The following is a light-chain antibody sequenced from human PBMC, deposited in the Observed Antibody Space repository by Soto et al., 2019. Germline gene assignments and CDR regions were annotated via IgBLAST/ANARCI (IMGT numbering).Light chain of an antibody. V-gene: IGKV3-15*01. CDR2: YAS. CDR3: XQYNNWPPIT. J-gene: IGKJ5*01. CDR1: QSVSNN. Sequence: EIMMTQSPATLSVSPGERATLSCRASQSVSNNLAWYQQKPGQAPRLLIYYASTRATGIPARFSGSGSGTXXXXXXXXXXXXXFALXYCXQYNNWPPITFGQGTRLEIK.